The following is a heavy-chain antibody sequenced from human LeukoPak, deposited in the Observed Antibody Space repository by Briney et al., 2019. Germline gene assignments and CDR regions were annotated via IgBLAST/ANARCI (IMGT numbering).Heavy chain of an antibody. Sequence: ASVKVSCKASGYTFTSYGISWVRQAPGQGLEWIGWISAYNGNTNYAQNLQGRVTMTKDTSTSTAYKELRSLRSDDTAVYYCARGQIMVVVVAAPDYWGQGTLVTVSS. CDR1: GYTFTSYG. CDR2: ISAYNGNT. D-gene: IGHD2-15*01. J-gene: IGHJ4*02. CDR3: ARGQIMVVVVAAPDY. V-gene: IGHV1-18*01.